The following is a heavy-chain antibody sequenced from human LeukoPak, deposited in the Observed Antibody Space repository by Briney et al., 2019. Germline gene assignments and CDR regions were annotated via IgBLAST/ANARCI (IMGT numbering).Heavy chain of an antibody. CDR3: ARVQVFRYYDVLTGYGFDI. Sequence: ASVKVSCKASGYTFTSYFMHWVRQAPGQGLEWMGIINPSGGSTSYAQKLQGRVTVTRDTSTSTVYMELSSLRSEDTAGYYWARVQVFRYYDVLTGYGFDIWGQGTMVTVSS. J-gene: IGHJ3*02. D-gene: IGHD3-9*01. CDR2: INPSGGST. CDR1: GYTFTSYF. V-gene: IGHV1-46*04.